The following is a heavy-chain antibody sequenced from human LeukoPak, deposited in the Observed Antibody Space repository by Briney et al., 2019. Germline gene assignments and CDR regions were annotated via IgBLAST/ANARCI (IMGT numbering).Heavy chain of an antibody. CDR2: IREDGTEK. CDR1: GFTFSGAW. D-gene: IGHD5-18*01. Sequence: GGSLRLSCTASGFTFSGAWMTWVRQAPGKGLEWVANIREDGTEKNYVDSVKGRFTISRDNAKNSLYLQMNSLRVEDTAVYYCARVAMGRGWDSPNDYWGQGTLVTVSS. V-gene: IGHV3-7*01. J-gene: IGHJ4*02. CDR3: ARVAMGRGWDSPNDY.